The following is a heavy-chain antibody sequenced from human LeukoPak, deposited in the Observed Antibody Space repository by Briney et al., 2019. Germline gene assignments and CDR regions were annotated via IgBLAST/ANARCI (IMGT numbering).Heavy chain of an antibody. Sequence: QPGGSLRLSCAASGFTFSSYGMHWVRQAPGEGLEWVAFIRHDETRIFYGDSVKGRFTISRDNSKNMVYLQLNSLSAEDTALYYCAKSVIPNGYQGTYYMDVWGKGTTVTVFS. V-gene: IGHV3-30*02. CDR2: IRHDETRI. J-gene: IGHJ6*03. CDR1: GFTFSSYG. CDR3: AKSVIPNGYQGTYYMDV. D-gene: IGHD3-22*01.